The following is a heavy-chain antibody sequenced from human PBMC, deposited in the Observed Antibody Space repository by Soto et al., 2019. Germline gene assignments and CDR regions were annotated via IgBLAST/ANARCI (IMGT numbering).Heavy chain of an antibody. D-gene: IGHD1-26*01. CDR3: AREAGAEGPFDY. CDR1: GFTFSSCG. J-gene: IGHJ4*02. V-gene: IGHV3-33*01. Sequence: GGSLRLSCAASGFTFSSCGMHWVRQAPGKGLEWVAVIWYDGSNKYYADSVKGRFTISRDNSKNTLYLQMNSLRAEDTAVYYCAREAGAEGPFDYWGQGTLVTVSS. CDR2: IWYDGSNK.